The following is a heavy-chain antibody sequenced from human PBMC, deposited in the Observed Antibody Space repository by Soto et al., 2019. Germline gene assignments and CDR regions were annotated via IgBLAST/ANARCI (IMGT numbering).Heavy chain of an antibody. CDR3: ARLEYYDSSGYYPFDY. J-gene: IGHJ4*02. D-gene: IGHD3-22*01. V-gene: IGHV4-39*01. Sequence: SLTCTVSGGSISSSSYYWGWIRQPPGKGLEWIGSIYYSGSTYYNPSLKSRVTISVDTSKNQFSLKLSSVTAADTAVYYCARLEYYDSSGYYPFDYWGRGTLVTVSS. CDR1: GGSISSSSYY. CDR2: IYYSGST.